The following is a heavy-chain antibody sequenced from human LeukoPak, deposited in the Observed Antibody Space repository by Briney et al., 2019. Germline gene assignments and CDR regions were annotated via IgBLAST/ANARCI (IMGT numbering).Heavy chain of an antibody. CDR2: FDPEDGET. Sequence: ASVKVSCKVSGYTLTELSMHWVQQAPGKGLEWMGGFDPEDGETIYAQKFQGRVTMTEDTSTDTAYMELSSLRSEDTAVYYCAKGLYYDSSGYSRASYYFDYWGQGTLVTVSS. CDR3: AKGLYYDSSGYSRASYYFDY. CDR1: GYTLTELS. J-gene: IGHJ4*02. V-gene: IGHV1-24*01. D-gene: IGHD3-22*01.